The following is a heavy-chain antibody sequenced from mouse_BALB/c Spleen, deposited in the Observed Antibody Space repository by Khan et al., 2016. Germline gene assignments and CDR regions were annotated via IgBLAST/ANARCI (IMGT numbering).Heavy chain of an antibody. Sequence: EVELVESGGGLVQPGGSRKLSCAASGFTFSSFGMHWVRQAPEKGLEWVAYISSGSSTMYYADTVKGRFTISRDNPKNTLFLQMTSVRSEDTAMYYWVRDGSSYVFYAMDYWGQGTSVTVSS. J-gene: IGHJ4*01. V-gene: IGHV5-17*02. CDR1: GFTFSSFG. CDR2: ISSGSSTM. CDR3: VRDGSSYVFYAMDY. D-gene: IGHD1-1*01.